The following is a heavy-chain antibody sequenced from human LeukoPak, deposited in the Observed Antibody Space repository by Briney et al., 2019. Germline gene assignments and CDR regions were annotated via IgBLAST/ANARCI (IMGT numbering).Heavy chain of an antibody. J-gene: IGHJ4*02. CDR3: TTDLSRSYFGS. D-gene: IGHD2-2*01. CDR2: IKTKKTDGGTT. Sequence: GGSLRLSCAASGFTFSSYAMSWVRQAPGKGLEWVGRIKTKKTDGGTTDYAAPVKGRFTISRDDSKNTLYLQMNSLKTDDTAVYYCTTDLSRSYFGSWGQGTLVTVSS. V-gene: IGHV3-15*01. CDR1: GFTFSSYA.